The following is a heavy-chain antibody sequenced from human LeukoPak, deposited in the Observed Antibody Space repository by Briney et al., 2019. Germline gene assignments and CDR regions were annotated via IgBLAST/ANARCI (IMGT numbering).Heavy chain of an antibody. CDR1: GGTFSSYA. J-gene: IGHJ5*02. Sequence: SVKVSRKASGGTFSSYAISWVRQAPGQGLEWMGRIIPILGIANYAQKFQGRVTITADKSTSTAYMELSSLRSEDTAVYYCARDPTTRVDTEEYNWFDPWGQGTLVTVSS. CDR2: IIPILGIA. D-gene: IGHD5-18*01. CDR3: ARDPTTRVDTEEYNWFDP. V-gene: IGHV1-69*04.